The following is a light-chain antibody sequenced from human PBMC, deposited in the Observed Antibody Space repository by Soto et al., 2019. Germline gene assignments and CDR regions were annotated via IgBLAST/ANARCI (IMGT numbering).Light chain of an antibody. Sequence: DIQMTQSPSSLSASVGDRVSITCRASQSISSYLNWYQQKPWKAPKLLIYAASSLQSGVPSRFSGSGSGTDFPLTISSLQPEDFATYYCQQSYSTPLTFGGGTQVEIK. CDR1: QSISSY. CDR2: AAS. J-gene: IGKJ4*01. V-gene: IGKV1-39*01. CDR3: QQSYSTPLT.